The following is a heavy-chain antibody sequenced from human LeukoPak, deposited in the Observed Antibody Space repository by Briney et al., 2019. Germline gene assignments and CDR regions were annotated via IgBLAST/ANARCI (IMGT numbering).Heavy chain of an antibody. CDR1: GFTFISYA. Sequence: GGSLRLSCAASGFTFISYAMSWVRQAPGKGLEWVSAIRASGGSTYYADSVKGRFTISRDNSKNTLYLQIDSLRAGDTAVYDCARDRGGYDYSGFDYWGQGTLVTVSS. CDR2: IRASGGST. V-gene: IGHV3-23*01. D-gene: IGHD5-12*01. J-gene: IGHJ4*02. CDR3: ARDRGGYDYSGFDY.